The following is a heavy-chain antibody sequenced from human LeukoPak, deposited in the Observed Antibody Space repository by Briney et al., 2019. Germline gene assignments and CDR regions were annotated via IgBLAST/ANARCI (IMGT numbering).Heavy chain of an antibody. CDR3: ARGWLLWFWDHHGPFDY. Sequence: ASVKVSCKASGYTFTSYGISWVRQAPGQGLEWMGWISAYNGNTNYAQKLQGRVSMTTDTSTSTAYIELRSRRSDDTAVYYCARGWLLWFWDHHGPFDYWGQGTLVTVSS. D-gene: IGHD3-10*01. V-gene: IGHV1-18*01. CDR1: GYTFTSYG. CDR2: ISAYNGNT. J-gene: IGHJ4*02.